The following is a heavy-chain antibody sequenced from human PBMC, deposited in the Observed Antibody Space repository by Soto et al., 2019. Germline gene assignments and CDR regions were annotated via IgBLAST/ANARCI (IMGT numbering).Heavy chain of an antibody. J-gene: IGHJ4*02. D-gene: IGHD2-21*01. CDR2: ISYSGST. CDR3: ARAFNGGGCSDYFDY. Sequence: SETLSLTCTVSGGSISSYYWSWIRQPPGEGLEWIGYISYSGSTKYNPSLYSRVTIFVDTFKSQFSLQLRSVTAADAAVYYCARAFNGGGCSDYFDYWGQGTLVTRLL. V-gene: IGHV4-59*01. CDR1: GGSISSYY.